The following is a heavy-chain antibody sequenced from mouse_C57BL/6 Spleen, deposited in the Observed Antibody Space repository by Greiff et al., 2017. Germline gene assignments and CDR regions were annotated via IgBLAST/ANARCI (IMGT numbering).Heavy chain of an antibody. V-gene: IGHV1-82*01. J-gene: IGHJ1*03. CDR2: IYPGDGDT. CDR1: GYAFSSSW. D-gene: IGHD2-10*02. Sequence: QVQLQQSGPELVKPGASVKISCKASGYAFSSSWMNWVKQRPGKGLEWIGRIYPGDGDTNYNGKFKGKATLTADKSSSTAYMQLSSLTSEDSAVYFCAREKYSGRYFDGWGTGTTVTVSS. CDR3: AREKYSGRYFDG.